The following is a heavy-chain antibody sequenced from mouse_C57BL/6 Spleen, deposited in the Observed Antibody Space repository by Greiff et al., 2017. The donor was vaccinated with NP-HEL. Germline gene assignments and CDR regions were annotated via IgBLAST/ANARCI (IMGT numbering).Heavy chain of an antibody. CDR2: ISYSGST. J-gene: IGHJ3*01. CDR1: GYSITSGYD. D-gene: IGHD2-3*01. V-gene: IGHV3-1*01. CDR3: AGGDGYSTPFAY. Sequence: EVKLQESGPGMVKPSQSLSLTCTVTGYSITSGYDWHWIRHFPGNKLEWMGYISYSGSTNYNPSLTSRISITHDTSKNHFYLKLKSVTTEDTATYYCAGGDGYSTPFAYWGQGTLVTVSA.